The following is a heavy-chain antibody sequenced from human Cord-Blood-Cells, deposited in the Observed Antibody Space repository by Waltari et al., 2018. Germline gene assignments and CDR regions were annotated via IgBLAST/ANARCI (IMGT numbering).Heavy chain of an antibody. D-gene: IGHD2-2*01. V-gene: IGHV4-59*01. CDR2: IYYSVST. CDR3: ARLVGCSSTSCYFWFDP. J-gene: IGHJ5*02. Sequence: QVQLQESGPGLVKPSETLSLTCTVSGGSISSYYWSWIRQPPGKGLEWIGYIYYSVSTNYNPALRSRVTISVDTSKNQFSLKLSSVTAADTAVYYCARLVGCSSTSCYFWFDPWGQGTLVTVSS. CDR1: GGSISSYY.